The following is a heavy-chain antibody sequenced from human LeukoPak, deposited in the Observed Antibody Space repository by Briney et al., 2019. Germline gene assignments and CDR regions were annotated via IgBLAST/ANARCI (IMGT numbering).Heavy chain of an antibody. CDR3: ARDLEAVVVVPAAYTPFDP. Sequence: SVKVSCKASGGTFSSYTISWVRQAPGQGLEWMGRIIAILGIANYAQKFQGRVTITADKSTSTAYMELSSLRSEDTAVYYCARDLEAVVVVPAAYTPFDPWGQGTLVTVSS. CDR1: GGTFSSYT. V-gene: IGHV1-69*04. D-gene: IGHD2-2*01. J-gene: IGHJ5*02. CDR2: IIAILGIA.